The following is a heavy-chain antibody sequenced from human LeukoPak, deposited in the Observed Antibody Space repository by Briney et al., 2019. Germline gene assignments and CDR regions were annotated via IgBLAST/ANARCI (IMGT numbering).Heavy chain of an antibody. CDR3: ARDRDYYDSSAHSVGY. CDR2: IMSIFGTA. D-gene: IGHD3-22*01. Sequence: AVKVSRKASRGTFSSYAISSVRQAPRQRGEWMGGIMSIFGTANYAQKFQGRVTITADESTRTAYMELSSLRSEDTAVYYCARDRDYYDSSAHSVGYWGQGALVTVSS. J-gene: IGHJ4*02. V-gene: IGHV1-69*13. CDR1: RGTFSSYA.